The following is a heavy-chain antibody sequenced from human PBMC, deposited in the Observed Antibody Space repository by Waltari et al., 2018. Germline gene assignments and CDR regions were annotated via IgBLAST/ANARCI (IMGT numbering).Heavy chain of an antibody. CDR3: ARSPRFGVGSYQFDS. CDR1: SGSLSNYS. D-gene: IGHD3-10*01. V-gene: IGHV4-34*01. J-gene: IGHJ4*02. Sequence: QVQLQQWGAGLLKPSETLSLTCAVSSGSLSNYSWNWIRQTPGKGLEWIGDIDRSGNTNYNASLMSRLTISRDISKSHFSLRLESVTAADTAVYYCARSPRFGVGSYQFDSWGQGTLVTVSS. CDR2: IDRSGNT.